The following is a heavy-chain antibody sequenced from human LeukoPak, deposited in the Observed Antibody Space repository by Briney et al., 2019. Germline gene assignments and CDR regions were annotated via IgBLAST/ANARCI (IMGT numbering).Heavy chain of an antibody. CDR2: IYPGDSDT. V-gene: IGHV5-51*01. CDR1: GYSLTSYW. CDR3: ARGGPGTTYYYDSSGYYPLDY. D-gene: IGHD3-22*01. J-gene: IGHJ4*02. Sequence: GESLKISCKGSGYSLTSYWIGWVRQMPGKGLEWMGIIYPGDSDTRYSPSFQGQVTIPADKSISTAYLQWSSLKASDTAMYYCARGGPGTTYYYDSSGYYPLDYWGQGTLVTVSS.